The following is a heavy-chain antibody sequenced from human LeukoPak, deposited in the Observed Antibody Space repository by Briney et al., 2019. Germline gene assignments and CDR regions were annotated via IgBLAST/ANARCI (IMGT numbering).Heavy chain of an antibody. CDR1: GFTFDDYT. CDR3: AKDMGLGLSYFDY. D-gene: IGHD3/OR15-3a*01. J-gene: IGHJ4*02. V-gene: IGHV3-43*01. Sequence: SGGSLRLSCAASGFTFDDYTMHWVRQAPGKGLEWVSLISWDGGSTYYADSVKGRFTISRDNSKNSLYLQMNSLRTEDTALYYCAKDMGLGLSYFDYWGQGTLVTVSS. CDR2: ISWDGGST.